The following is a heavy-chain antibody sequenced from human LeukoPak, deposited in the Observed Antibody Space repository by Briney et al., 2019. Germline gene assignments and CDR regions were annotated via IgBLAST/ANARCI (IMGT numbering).Heavy chain of an antibody. CDR2: ISTSGGST. Sequence: PGGSLRLSCAGSGFTFSTYAMSWVRQAPGKGLEWVSFISTSGGSTHYADSVKGRFTISRDNAKNSLYLQMNSLRAEDTAVYYCAWGGIAAFDSWGQGTLVTVSS. D-gene: IGHD2-21*01. V-gene: IGHV3-48*04. CDR1: GFTFSTYA. CDR3: AWGGIAAFDS. J-gene: IGHJ4*02.